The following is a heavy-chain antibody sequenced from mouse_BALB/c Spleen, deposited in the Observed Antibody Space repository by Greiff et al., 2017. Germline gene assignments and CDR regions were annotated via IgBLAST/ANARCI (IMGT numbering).Heavy chain of an antibody. D-gene: IGHD1-1*01. J-gene: IGHJ4*01. CDR1: GYTFTSYT. CDR3: ARKRTTTDAMDY. V-gene: IGHV1-4*02. Sequence: QVQLQQSGAELARPGASVKMSCKASGYTFTSYTMHWVKQRPGQGLEWIGYINPSSGYTEYNQKFKDKTTLTADKSSSTAYMQLSSLTSEDSAVYYCARKRTTTDAMDYWGQGTSVTVSS. CDR2: INPSSGYT.